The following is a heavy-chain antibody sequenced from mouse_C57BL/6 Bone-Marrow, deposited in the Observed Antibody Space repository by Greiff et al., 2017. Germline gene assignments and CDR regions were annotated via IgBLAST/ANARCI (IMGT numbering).Heavy chain of an antibody. CDR1: GFTFSDFY. V-gene: IGHV7-1*01. J-gene: IGHJ4*01. CDR2: SRNKANDYTT. D-gene: IGHD2-12*01. CDR3: ARDGYLEAMDY. Sequence: EVKLMESGGGLVQSGRSLRLSCATSGFTFSDFYMEWVRQAPGKGLEWIAASRNKANDYTTEYSASVKGRFIVSRDTSQSILYLQMNALRAEDTAIYYCARDGYLEAMDYWGQGTSVTVSS.